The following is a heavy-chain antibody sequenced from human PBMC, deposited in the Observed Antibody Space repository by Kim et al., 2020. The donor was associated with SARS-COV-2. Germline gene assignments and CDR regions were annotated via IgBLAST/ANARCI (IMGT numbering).Heavy chain of an antibody. CDR2: INHSGST. V-gene: IGHV4-34*01. D-gene: IGHD3-10*01. CDR1: GGSFSGYY. J-gene: IGHJ2*01. CDR3: ARGFSRKGITMVRAFDL. Sequence: SETLSLTCAVYGGSFSGYYWSWIRQPPGKGLEWIGEINHSGSTNYNPSLKSRVTISVDTSKNQFSLKLSSVTAADTAVYYCARGFSRKGITMVRAFDLWGRGTLVTVSS.